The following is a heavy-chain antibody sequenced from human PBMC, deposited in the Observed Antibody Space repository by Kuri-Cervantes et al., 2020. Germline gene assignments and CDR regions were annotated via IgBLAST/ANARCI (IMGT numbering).Heavy chain of an antibody. CDR2: ISYDGSNK. CDR1: GFTFSSYA. Sequence: GESLKISCAASGFTFSSYAMHWVRQAPGKGLEWVAVISYDGSNKYYADSVKGRFTISRDNSKNTLYLQMNSLRAEDTAVYYCARSRGIGTQFPYYYYGMDVWGQGTTVTVSS. D-gene: IGHD1-14*01. V-gene: IGHV3-30-3*01. J-gene: IGHJ6*02. CDR3: ARSRGIGTQFPYYYYGMDV.